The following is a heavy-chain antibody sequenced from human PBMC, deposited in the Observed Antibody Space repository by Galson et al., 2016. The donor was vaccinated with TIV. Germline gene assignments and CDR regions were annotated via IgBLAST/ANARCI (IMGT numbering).Heavy chain of an antibody. CDR2: INGDGSST. Sequence: SLRLSCAASGFTFSNFWIHWVRQSPGKGPVWVSRINGDGSSTTYADPVKGRFTISRDNAENTLYLQMNSLRVDDTAVYYCARAGDWLGVYGLDVWGQGTTVTVSS. CDR3: ARAGDWLGVYGLDV. CDR1: GFTFSNFW. V-gene: IGHV3-74*01. J-gene: IGHJ6*02. D-gene: IGHD3/OR15-3a*01.